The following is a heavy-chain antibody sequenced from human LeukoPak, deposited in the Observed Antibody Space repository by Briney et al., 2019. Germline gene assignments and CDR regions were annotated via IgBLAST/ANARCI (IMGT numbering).Heavy chain of an antibody. Sequence: GGSLRLSCAASGFTFSSYSMNWVRQAPGKGLEWVANIKQDGSAKYYVESVKGRFTISRDNSENSLYLQMNSLRAEDTAVYYCARGGSYLRYDYWGQGTLVTVSS. CDR3: ARGGSYLRYDY. CDR2: IKQDGSAK. J-gene: IGHJ4*02. V-gene: IGHV3-7*04. D-gene: IGHD1-26*01. CDR1: GFTFSSYS.